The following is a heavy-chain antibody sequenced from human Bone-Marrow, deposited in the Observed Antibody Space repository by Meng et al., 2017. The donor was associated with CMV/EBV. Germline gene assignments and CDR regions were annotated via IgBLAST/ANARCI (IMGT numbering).Heavy chain of an antibody. CDR3: AHRPTEGLFDY. J-gene: IGHJ4*02. Sequence: IPLKESGPALLKPTQTLTLTCTFSGFSLNSNGMGVGWIRQPPGKALEWLALIYWDGDKRYSPSLKSRLTITKDTSNNQVVLTMTNMGPVDTATYFCAHRPTEGLFDYWGQGTLVTVSS. CDR1: GFSLNSNGMG. V-gene: IGHV2-5*02. CDR2: IYWDGDK.